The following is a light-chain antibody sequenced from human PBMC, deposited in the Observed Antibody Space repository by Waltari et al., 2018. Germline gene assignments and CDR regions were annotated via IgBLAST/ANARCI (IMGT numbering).Light chain of an antibody. CDR1: NSDIGYYNY. CDR2: DVT. CDR3: AAYTSTNTVI. V-gene: IGLV2-14*01. J-gene: IGLJ2*01. Sequence: QSALTQPASVSGSPGQLITISCTGTNSDIGYYNYVSWYQQYPGKAPKLMIFDVTRWPSGVSHRFSGSKSGNTASLTISGLQAEDEADYFCAAYTSTNTVIFGGGTKVTVL.